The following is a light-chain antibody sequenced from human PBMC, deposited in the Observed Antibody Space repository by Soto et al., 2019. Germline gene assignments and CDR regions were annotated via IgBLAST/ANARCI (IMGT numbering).Light chain of an antibody. V-gene: IGLV3-21*02. Sequence: SYELTQPPSVSVAPGQTARITCGGNNIKSKSVYWYQQRPGQAPVLVVHDDSDRPSGIPERFSGSNSENTATLIITRVEAVDEADYYCQVWDTGNDHVVFGGGTKVTVL. CDR2: DDS. CDR3: QVWDTGNDHVV. CDR1: NIKSKS. J-gene: IGLJ2*01.